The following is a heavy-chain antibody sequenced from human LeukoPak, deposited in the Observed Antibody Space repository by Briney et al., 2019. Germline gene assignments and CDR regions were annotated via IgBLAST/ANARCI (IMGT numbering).Heavy chain of an antibody. Sequence: GGSLRLSCVASGFTFSNFNINWVRQAPGKGLEWVSGINWNGGSTGYADSVKGRFTISRDNAKNSLYLQMNSLRAEDTALYHCARDVGALDYWGQGTLVTVSS. CDR1: GFTFSNFN. CDR2: INWNGGST. J-gene: IGHJ4*02. CDR3: ARDVGALDY. V-gene: IGHV3-20*01. D-gene: IGHD1-26*01.